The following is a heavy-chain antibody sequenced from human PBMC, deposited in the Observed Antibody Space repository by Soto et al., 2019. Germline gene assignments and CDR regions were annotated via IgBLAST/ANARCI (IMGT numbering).Heavy chain of an antibody. Sequence: PSETLSLTCIVSGDSISSGGYYWSWIRQHPVKGLEWIGYIFYSGSAFYNPSLKGRVTISVETSENRFSLRLNSVTAADTAVYYCARDMSRYDSWSGYVSTTNWFDPWGQGALVTV. V-gene: IGHV4-31*03. D-gene: IGHD3-3*01. J-gene: IGHJ5*02. CDR2: IFYSGSA. CDR3: ARDMSRYDSWSGYVSTTNWFDP. CDR1: GDSISSGGYY.